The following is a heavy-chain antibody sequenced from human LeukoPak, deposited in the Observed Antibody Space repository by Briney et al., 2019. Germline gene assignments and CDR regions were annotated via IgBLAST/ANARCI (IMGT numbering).Heavy chain of an antibody. CDR3: ARAKYYDFWSGYYGTPYYYYGMDV. CDR1: GYTFTGYY. CDR2: INPNSGGT. Sequence: GASVKVSCKASGYTFTGYYMHWVRQAPGQGLEWMGWINPNSGGTNYAQKFQGRVTMTRDTSISTAYMELSRLRSDDTAVYYCARAKYYDFWSGYYGTPYYYYGMDVWGQGTTVTVSS. V-gene: IGHV1-2*02. D-gene: IGHD3-3*01. J-gene: IGHJ6*02.